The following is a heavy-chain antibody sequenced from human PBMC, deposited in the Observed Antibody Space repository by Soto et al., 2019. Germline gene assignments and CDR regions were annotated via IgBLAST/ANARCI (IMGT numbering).Heavy chain of an antibody. D-gene: IGHD2-21*02. V-gene: IGHV1-46*01. CDR2: VNPSGGHT. CDR3: ARGGHVVVVTAALDY. CDR1: GDTFTDYY. Sequence: QVQLVQSGAEVKKPGASVKVSCKASGDTFTDYYIHWVRQAPGQGLEWMGTVNPSGGHTTYAQHFLGRMTMTRDTSTSTLYMALTSLTSEDTAVYYCARGGHVVVVTAALDYWGQGPLVTVSS. J-gene: IGHJ4*02.